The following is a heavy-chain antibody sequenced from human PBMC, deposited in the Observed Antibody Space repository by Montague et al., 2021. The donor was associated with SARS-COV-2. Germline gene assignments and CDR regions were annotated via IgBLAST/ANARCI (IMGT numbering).Heavy chain of an antibody. CDR3: ARGPPGGVYYYYGMDV. J-gene: IGHJ6*02. CDR1: GGSISNYY. V-gene: IGHV4-59*01. CDR2: IYYSGNS. Sequence: SETLSLTCTVSGGSISNYYWNWIRQPPGKGLEWIGYIYYSGNSNYNPSLKSRVNISVDTSNNLVSLRLNSVTAAGTAVYYCARGPPGGVYYYYGMDVWGQGTTVTVSS. D-gene: IGHD3-16*01.